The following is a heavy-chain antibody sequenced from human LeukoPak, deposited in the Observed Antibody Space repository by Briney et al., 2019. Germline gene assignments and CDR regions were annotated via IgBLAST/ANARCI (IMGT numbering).Heavy chain of an antibody. J-gene: IGHJ4*02. D-gene: IGHD6-13*01. CDR3: ARVKSRGSSWSYYFDY. CDR1: GGSISSHY. CDR2: IYYSGST. V-gene: IGHV4-59*11. Sequence: SETLSLTCTVSGGSISSHYWSWIRQPPGEGLEWIGYIYYSGSTNYNPSLKSRVTISVDTSKNQFSLKLSSVTAADTAVYYCARVKSRGSSWSYYFDYWGQGTLVTVSS.